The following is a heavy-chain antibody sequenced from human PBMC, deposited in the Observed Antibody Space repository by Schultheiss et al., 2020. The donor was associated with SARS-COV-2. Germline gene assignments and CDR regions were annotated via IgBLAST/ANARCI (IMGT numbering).Heavy chain of an antibody. J-gene: IGHJ4*02. CDR3: ARIPIGSCYGDY. CDR2: IYWNGDE. CDR1: GLSLSTSGVG. V-gene: IGHV2-5*01. D-gene: IGHD2-15*01. Sequence: SGPTLVKPTQTLTLTCTFSGLSLSTSGVGVGWIRQPPGQALEWLALIYWNGDERYSPSLKSRLTITKDTSKNQVVLTMTNMDPVDTATYYCARIPIGSCYGDYWGQGTLVTVSS.